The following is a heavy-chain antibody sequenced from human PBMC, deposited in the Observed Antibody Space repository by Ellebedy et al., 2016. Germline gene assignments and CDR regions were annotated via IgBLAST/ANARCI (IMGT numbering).Heavy chain of an antibody. CDR3: AKGFGD. V-gene: IGHV3-11*03. J-gene: IGHJ4*02. CDR1: GFTFSDHY. CDR2: SSGSGAIT. D-gene: IGHD3-10*01. Sequence: GGSLRLSXVGSGFTFSDHYMSWIRQAPGKGLEWISFSSGSGAITRYADSVKGRFSISRDNAKNSLYLEMNSLRVEDTAVYFCAKGFGDWGQGTLVFVAS.